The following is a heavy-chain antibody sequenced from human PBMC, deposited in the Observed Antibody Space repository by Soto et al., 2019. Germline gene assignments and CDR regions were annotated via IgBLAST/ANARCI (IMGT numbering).Heavy chain of an antibody. Sequence: QLHLMEAGGGVVQPGGSLRLSCAASTFLLSRYGMHLVRQAPGKGLERVASTSYDGSKEYYADSLKGRSTISRDSSKNTMYLQMTSLRADDTAVYFCARDSRTGPVVNYVMYVWCQGTTVTVSS. J-gene: IGHJ6*02. CDR2: TSYDGSKE. CDR3: ARDSRTGPVVNYVMYV. CDR1: TFLLSRYG. D-gene: IGHD2-15*01. V-gene: IGHV3-33*01.